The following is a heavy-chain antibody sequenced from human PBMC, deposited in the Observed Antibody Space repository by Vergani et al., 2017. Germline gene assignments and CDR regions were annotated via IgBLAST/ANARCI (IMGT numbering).Heavy chain of an antibody. Sequence: QVQLQESGPGLVKPSETLTLTCDVSDSSIMTNPYWGWFRQSPGKGLEWIGCIHHSGDTHYNSSLKSRVSISIVSRSKFSLSLTSVTAADTAIYYCARQRGSGGFFPSSYLYGMDVWGHGATVTVSS. CDR1: DSSIMTNPY. J-gene: IGHJ6*02. CDR2: IHHSGDT. D-gene: IGHD3-10*01. CDR3: ARQRGSGGFFPSSYLYGMDV. V-gene: IGHV4-38-2*01.